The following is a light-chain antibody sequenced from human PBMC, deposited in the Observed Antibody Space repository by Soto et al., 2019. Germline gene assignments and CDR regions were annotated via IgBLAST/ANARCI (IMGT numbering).Light chain of an antibody. CDR1: QGISSY. J-gene: IGKJ1*01. CDR3: QQYNSYSWT. Sequence: DIQLTQSPSFLSASVGDRVTITCRASQGISSYLAWYQQKPGKAPKLLMYAASTLQRGVPSRFSGSGSGTEFTLAISSLQPEDFATYYCQQYNSYSWTFGQGTKVDIK. V-gene: IGKV1-9*01. CDR2: AAS.